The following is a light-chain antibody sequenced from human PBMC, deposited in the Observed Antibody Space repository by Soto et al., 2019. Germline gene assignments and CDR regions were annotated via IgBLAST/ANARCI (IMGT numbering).Light chain of an antibody. CDR2: AVS. V-gene: IGLV2-14*01. CDR3: SSYTSSSTLL. Sequence: QSALPQPASVSGSPGQSITISCTGTSSDVGGYNYFSWYQQHPGKAPQLMIYAVSNRTSGVSNRFSGSKSGNTASLTISGLQAEDEADYYCSSYTSSSTLLFVGGTKLPVL. CDR1: SSDVGGYNY. J-gene: IGLJ2*01.